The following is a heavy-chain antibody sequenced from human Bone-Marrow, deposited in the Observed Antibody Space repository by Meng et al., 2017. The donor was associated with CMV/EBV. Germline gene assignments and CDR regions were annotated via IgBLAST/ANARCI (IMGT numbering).Heavy chain of an antibody. CDR3: TTGSKPRVTMVRGVAY. Sequence: EPLSLTCAVYGGSFSGYYWSWIRQPPGKGLEWVGRIKSKTDGGTTDYAAPVKGRFTISRDDSKNTLYLQMNSLKTEDTAVYYCTTGSKPRVTMVRGVAYWGQGTLVTVSS. D-gene: IGHD3-10*01. J-gene: IGHJ4*02. V-gene: IGHV3-15*01. CDR1: GGSFSGYY. CDR2: IKSKTDGGTT.